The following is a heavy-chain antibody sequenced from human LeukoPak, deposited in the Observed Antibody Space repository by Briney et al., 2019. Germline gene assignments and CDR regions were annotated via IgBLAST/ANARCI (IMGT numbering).Heavy chain of an antibody. CDR3: STRLGEHFDY. CDR1: GFTFSSYT. D-gene: IGHD3-16*01. V-gene: IGHV3-23*05. J-gene: IGHJ4*02. CDR2: IDDSERT. Sequence: GGSLRLSCTASGFTFSSYTLNWVRQAPGKGLEWVSTIDDSERTHYADSVQGRFTISRDNSKNTIFLHMNGLRAEDTAVYFCSTRLGEHFDYWGQGTRVTVSS.